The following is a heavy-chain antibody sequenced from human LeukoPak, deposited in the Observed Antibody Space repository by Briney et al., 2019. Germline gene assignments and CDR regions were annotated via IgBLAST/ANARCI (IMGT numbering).Heavy chain of an antibody. J-gene: IGHJ3*02. D-gene: IGHD2-15*01. CDR3: AREGLLLGAFDI. Sequence: GGSLRLSCAASGFTLSAHWTNWVRQAPGEGLGWVADISEDGSRKSYVDSVKGRFTISRDNAKNSLYLQINGLRAEDTAVYFCAREGLLLGAFDIWGQGTTVTVSS. V-gene: IGHV3-7*01. CDR1: GFTLSAHW. CDR2: ISEDGSRK.